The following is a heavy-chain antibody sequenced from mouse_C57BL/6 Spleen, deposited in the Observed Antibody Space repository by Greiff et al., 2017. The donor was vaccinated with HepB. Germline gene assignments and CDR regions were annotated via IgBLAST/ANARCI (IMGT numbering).Heavy chain of an antibody. CDR3: ARLNLDFDY. Sequence: VQLQQSGPELVKPGASVKISCKASGYSFTGYYMNWVKQSPEKSLEWIGEINPSTGGTTYNQKFKAKATLTVDKSSSTAYMQLKSLTSEDSAVYYCARLNLDFDYWGQGTTLTVSS. CDR1: GYSFTGYY. J-gene: IGHJ2*01. V-gene: IGHV1-42*01. D-gene: IGHD4-1*02. CDR2: INPSTGGT.